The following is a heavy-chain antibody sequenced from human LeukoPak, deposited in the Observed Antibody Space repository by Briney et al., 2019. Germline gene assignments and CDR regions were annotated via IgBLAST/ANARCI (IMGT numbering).Heavy chain of an antibody. J-gene: IGHJ4*02. CDR1: GFTFSDYY. D-gene: IGHD1-26*01. Sequence: GGSLRLTCAASGFTFSDYYMSWIRQAPGKGLEWVSYISSSGSTIYYADSVKGRFTISRDNAKNSLYLQMNSLRAEDTAVYYCARVSNSPSGSYFIDYWGQGTLVTVSS. CDR3: ARVSNSPSGSYFIDY. CDR2: ISSSGSTI. V-gene: IGHV3-11*01.